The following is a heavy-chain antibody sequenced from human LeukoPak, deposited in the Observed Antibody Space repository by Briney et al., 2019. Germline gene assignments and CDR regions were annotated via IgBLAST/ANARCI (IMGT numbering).Heavy chain of an antibody. CDR3: AREPGGEFDS. V-gene: IGHV4-31*11. CDR1: GASISSGGFF. CDR2: IYYRGDT. J-gene: IGHJ4*02. D-gene: IGHD3-16*01. Sequence: SETLSLTCAVSGASISSGGFFWSWIRQHPGMGLEWLGYIYYRGDTYYNPSLNSRVTISVDTSKNQFSLELSSVTAADTAVYYCAREPGGEFDSWGQGTLVTVSS.